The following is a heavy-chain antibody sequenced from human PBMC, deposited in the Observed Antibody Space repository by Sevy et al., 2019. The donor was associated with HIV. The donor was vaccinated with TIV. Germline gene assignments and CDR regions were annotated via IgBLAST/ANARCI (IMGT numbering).Heavy chain of an antibody. V-gene: IGHV3-33*01. CDR1: GFNFSNYA. J-gene: IGHJ5*02. CDR2: IWYDGSNK. Sequence: GGCLRLSCAASGFNFSNYAMHWVRQAPGKGLEWVALIWYDGSNKNYADSNSMKGRFTISRDNSKNTLYLQMNNLRAEDTAVYYCARESREFRFDPWGQGTLVTVSS. CDR3: ARESREFRFDP.